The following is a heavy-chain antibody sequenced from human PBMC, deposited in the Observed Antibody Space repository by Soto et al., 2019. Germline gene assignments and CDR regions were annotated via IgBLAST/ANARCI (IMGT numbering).Heavy chain of an antibody. CDR3: ARGGSVLRFLEWSNIPHYGMDV. J-gene: IGHJ6*02. D-gene: IGHD3-3*01. CDR2: TYYRSKWYN. V-gene: IGHV6-1*01. Sequence: SPTLSPTWAISGDSVSSNSAAWNWIRQSPSRGLERLVRTYYRSKWYNDYAVSVKSRITINPDTSKNQFSLQLNSVTPEDTAVYYCARGGSVLRFLEWSNIPHYGMDVWGQGTTVTVS. CDR1: GDSVSSNSAA.